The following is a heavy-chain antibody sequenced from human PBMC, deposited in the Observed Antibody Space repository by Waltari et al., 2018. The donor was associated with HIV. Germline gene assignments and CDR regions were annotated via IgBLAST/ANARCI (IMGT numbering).Heavy chain of an antibody. Sequence: QLQLQESCPGLVKPSEPLSLTCTVSGGSFSSSSYYWGWFRQPPGKGLEWIGIIYYSGSTYYNPSLKSRVTISVDTSKNQFSLKLSSVTAADTAVYYCARHSLTYYYDSSGYSVAFDYWGQGTLVTVSS. J-gene: IGHJ4*02. D-gene: IGHD3-22*01. V-gene: IGHV4-39*01. CDR1: GGSFSSSSYY. CDR2: IYYSGST. CDR3: ARHSLTYYYDSSGYSVAFDY.